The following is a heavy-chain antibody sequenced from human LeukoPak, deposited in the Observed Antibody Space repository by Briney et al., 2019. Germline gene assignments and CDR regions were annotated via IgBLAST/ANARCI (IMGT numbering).Heavy chain of an antibody. Sequence: PGGSLRLSCAASGFTFDDYAMHWVRPAPGKGLEWVSGISWNSGSIGYADSVKGRFTIYRDNAKNSLYLQMNSLRAEDTALYYCAKDLGSSGDIWGQGTMVTVSS. CDR3: AKDLGSSGDI. V-gene: IGHV3-9*01. D-gene: IGHD6-13*01. CDR2: ISWNSGSI. CDR1: GFTFDDYA. J-gene: IGHJ3*02.